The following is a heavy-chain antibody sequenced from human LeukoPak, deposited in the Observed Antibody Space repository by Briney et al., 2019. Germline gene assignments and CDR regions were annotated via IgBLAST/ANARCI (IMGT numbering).Heavy chain of an antibody. CDR2: ISWNSGSI. CDR3: AKASSGSIAAAGTSPFDP. Sequence: GGSLRLSCAASGFTFDDYAMHWVRQAPGKGLEWVSGISWNSGSIGYADSVKGRFTISRDNAKNSLYLQMNSLRAEDTALYYCAKASSGSIAAAGTSPFDPWGQGTLVTVSS. D-gene: IGHD6-13*01. V-gene: IGHV3-9*01. CDR1: GFTFDDYA. J-gene: IGHJ5*02.